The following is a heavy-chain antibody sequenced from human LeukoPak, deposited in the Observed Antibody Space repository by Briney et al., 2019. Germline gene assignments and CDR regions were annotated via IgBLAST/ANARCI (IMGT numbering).Heavy chain of an antibody. CDR1: GGSISSSSYY. CDR3: ASPLYSSGWDHFDY. Sequence: PSETLSLTCTVSGGSISSSSYYWGWIRQPPGKGLEWIGSIYYSGSTYYNPSLKSRVTISVDTSKNQFSLKLSSVTAADTAVYYCASPLYSSGWDHFDYWGQGTLVTVSS. V-gene: IGHV4-39*01. J-gene: IGHJ4*02. D-gene: IGHD6-19*01. CDR2: IYYSGST.